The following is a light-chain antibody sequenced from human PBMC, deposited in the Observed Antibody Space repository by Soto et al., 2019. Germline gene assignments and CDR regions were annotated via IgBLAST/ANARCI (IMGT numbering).Light chain of an antibody. CDR3: GSHAGSSTYV. V-gene: IGLV2-8*01. J-gene: IGLJ1*01. CDR1: SSDVGGYNY. Sequence: QSVLTQPPSASGSPGQSVTISCAGTSSDVGGYNYVAWFQQHPGKAPKLMIYEVYKRPSGVPDRFSGSKSGNTASLTVSGLQAEDEADYYCGSHAGSSTYVFGTGTKVTVL. CDR2: EVY.